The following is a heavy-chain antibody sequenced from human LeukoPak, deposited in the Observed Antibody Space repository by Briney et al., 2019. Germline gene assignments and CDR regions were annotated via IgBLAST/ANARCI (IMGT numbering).Heavy chain of an antibody. D-gene: IGHD2-2*01. J-gene: IGHJ4*02. CDR1: GYTLTELS. V-gene: IGHV1-24*01. CDR3: ATGIHCSSTSCPEPTDY. CDR2: FDPEDGET. Sequence: GASVKVSCKGSGYTLTELSMHWVRQAPGKGLEWMGGFDPEDGETIYAQKFQGRVTMTEDTSTDTAYMELSSLRSEDTAVYYCATGIHCSSTSCPEPTDYWGQGTLVTVSS.